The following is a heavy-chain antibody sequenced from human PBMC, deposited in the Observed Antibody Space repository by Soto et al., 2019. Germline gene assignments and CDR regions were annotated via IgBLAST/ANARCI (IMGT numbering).Heavy chain of an antibody. V-gene: IGHV3-23*01. CDR1: GFTFSNYA. CDR3: AKKGLGSLATYCNYGDCHYAFDL. Sequence: EVQLLESGGGLVQPGGSLRLSCAASGFTFSNYAMSWVRQAPGKGLEWVSTVSGGGDGTYYADSVKGRFTISRDNPRNTVYLKMNRLRAEDTAVYYCAKKGLGSLATYCNYGDCHYAFDLWGQGTIVTVSS. D-gene: IGHD2-21*02. J-gene: IGHJ3*01. CDR2: VSGGGDGT.